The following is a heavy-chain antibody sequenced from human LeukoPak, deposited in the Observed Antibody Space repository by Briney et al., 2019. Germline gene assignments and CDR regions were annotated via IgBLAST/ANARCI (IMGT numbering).Heavy chain of an antibody. V-gene: IGHV3-48*01. J-gene: IGHJ3*02. Sequence: TGGSLRLSCAVSGFTFSSYSMNWVRRAPGKGLEWVSYIGSSVSTRYYADSVKGRFTISRDNGKHSLYLQMNSLRAEDTAVYYCARDHLDAFDIWGQGTMVTVSS. CDR3: ARDHLDAFDI. CDR2: IGSSVSTR. CDR1: GFTFSSYS.